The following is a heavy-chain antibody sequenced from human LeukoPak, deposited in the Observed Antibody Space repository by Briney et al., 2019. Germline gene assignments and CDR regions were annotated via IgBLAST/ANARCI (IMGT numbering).Heavy chain of an antibody. J-gene: IGHJ4*02. CDR2: IYYSGST. V-gene: IGHV4-59*01. D-gene: IGHD2-2*01. Sequence: NSSETLSLTCTVSGGSISSYYWSWIRQPPGKGLEWIGYIYYSGSTNYNPSLKSRVTISVDTSKNQFSLKLSSVTAADTAVYYCARHARAIVVVPAAADYWGQGTLVTVSS. CDR1: GGSISSYY. CDR3: ARHARAIVVVPAAADY.